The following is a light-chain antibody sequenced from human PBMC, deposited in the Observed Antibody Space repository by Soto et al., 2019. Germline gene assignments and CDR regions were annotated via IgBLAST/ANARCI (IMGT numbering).Light chain of an antibody. J-gene: IGKJ1*01. Sequence: ELVMTQSPATLSVSTGEGATLSCRASQSVSSKLAWYHQKPGQAPRLLIYGASTRATGIPARFSGSGSGTEFTLIISSLQSEDSAVYYCQQYNSWLWTFGQGTKVDIK. CDR3: QQYNSWLWT. CDR2: GAS. CDR1: QSVSSK. V-gene: IGKV3-15*01.